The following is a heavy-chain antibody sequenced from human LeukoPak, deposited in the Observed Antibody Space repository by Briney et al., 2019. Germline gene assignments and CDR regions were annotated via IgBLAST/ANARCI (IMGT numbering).Heavy chain of an antibody. Sequence: PGRSLRLSCAASGFTFSSYSMNWVRQAPGKGLEWVSSISSSSSYIYYADSVKGRFTISRDNAKNSLYLQMNSLRAEDTAVYYCARDIAAENWFDPWGQGTLVTVSS. V-gene: IGHV3-21*01. CDR2: ISSSSSYI. J-gene: IGHJ5*02. CDR1: GFTFSSYS. D-gene: IGHD6-13*01. CDR3: ARDIAAENWFDP.